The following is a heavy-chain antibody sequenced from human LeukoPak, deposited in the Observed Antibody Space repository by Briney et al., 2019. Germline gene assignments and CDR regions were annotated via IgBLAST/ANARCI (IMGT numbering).Heavy chain of an antibody. CDR2: IKQDGNEK. CDR1: GFTFSSYW. J-gene: IGHJ3*02. CDR3: ARDRDAFDI. Sequence: GGSLRLSCAASGFTFSSYWMTWVRQAPGKGLEWVANIKQDGNEKYYVDSVKGRFTISRDNAKNTLYLQMNSLRAEDTAVYYCARDRDAFDIWGQGTMVTVSS. V-gene: IGHV3-7*01.